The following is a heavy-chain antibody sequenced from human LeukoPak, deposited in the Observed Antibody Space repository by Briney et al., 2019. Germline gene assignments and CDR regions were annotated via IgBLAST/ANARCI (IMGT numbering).Heavy chain of an antibody. J-gene: IGHJ4*02. V-gene: IGHV4-61*02. D-gene: IGHD2-2*01. CDR1: GGAISSGGYY. CDR2: IQTSGST. CDR3: ARTYCDSTTCYRFDY. Sequence: SETLSLTCTVSGGAISSGGYYWNWIRQPAGKGLEWIGRIQTSGSTNYNPSLNSRVTISVDTSENQFSLELRSVTAADAAVYYCARTYCDSTTCYRFDYWGQGTLVTVSS.